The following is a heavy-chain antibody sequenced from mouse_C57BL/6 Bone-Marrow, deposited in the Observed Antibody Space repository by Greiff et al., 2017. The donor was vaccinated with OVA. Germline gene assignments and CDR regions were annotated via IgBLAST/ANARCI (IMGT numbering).Heavy chain of an antibody. Sequence: VKLMESGPGLVAPSQSLSITCTVSGFSLTSYGVDWVRQSPGKGLEWLGVIWGVGSTNSNSALKSRLSISKDNAKSQVFLKMNSLQTDDTAMYYCATLTPRCAYGGQGTLVTVSA. CDR1: GFSLTSYG. J-gene: IGHJ3*01. CDR3: ATLTPRCAY. V-gene: IGHV2-6*01. CDR2: IWGVGST.